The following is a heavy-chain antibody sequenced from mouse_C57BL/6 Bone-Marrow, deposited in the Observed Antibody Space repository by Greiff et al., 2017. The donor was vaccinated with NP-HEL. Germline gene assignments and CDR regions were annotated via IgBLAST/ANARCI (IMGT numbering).Heavy chain of an antibody. V-gene: IGHV7-3*01. CDR3: ARGNYYGSSYAMDY. D-gene: IGHD1-1*01. J-gene: IGHJ4*01. CDR2: IRNKANGYTT. CDR1: GFTFTDYY. Sequence: EVKLQESGGGLVQPGGSLSLSCAASGFTFTDYYMSWVRQPPGKALEWLGFIRNKANGYTTEYSASVKGRFTISRDNSQSILYLQMNALRAEDSATYYCARGNYYGSSYAMDYWGQGTSVTVSS.